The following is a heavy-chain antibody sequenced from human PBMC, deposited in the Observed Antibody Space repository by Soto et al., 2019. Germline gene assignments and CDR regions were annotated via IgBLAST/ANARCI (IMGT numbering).Heavy chain of an antibody. Sequence: QVQLVQSGAEMRKPGSSLRVSCKASGGTFSDYAFSWVRQAPGQGLEWMGGIVPRFGSPNYAQKFGGNVTITADTSSSTLYMALSSLRFDDTAVYFCARDRIQLRMGKYFFNGMDVWGQGTTIIVSS. J-gene: IGHJ6*02. D-gene: IGHD5-18*01. CDR1: GGTFSDYA. V-gene: IGHV1-69*06. CDR3: ARDRIQLRMGKYFFNGMDV. CDR2: IVPRFGSP.